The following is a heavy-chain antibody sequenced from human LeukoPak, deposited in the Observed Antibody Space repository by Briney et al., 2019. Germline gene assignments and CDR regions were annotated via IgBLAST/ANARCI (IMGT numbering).Heavy chain of an antibody. V-gene: IGHV3-30*12. J-gene: IGHJ6*02. D-gene: IGHD4-17*01. CDR3: AGVPTAYGDYETGYYYYGMDV. CDR1: GFTFSDSC. CDR2: VRFDGNNQ. Sequence: GWSLSLSCAASGFTFSDSCMHWVRQAPGKGLEGVAFVRFDGNNQYYADSVRGRFTISRDNSKNTLYLQMNSLRAEDTAVYYCAGVPTAYGDYETGYYYYGMDVWGQGTTVTVSS.